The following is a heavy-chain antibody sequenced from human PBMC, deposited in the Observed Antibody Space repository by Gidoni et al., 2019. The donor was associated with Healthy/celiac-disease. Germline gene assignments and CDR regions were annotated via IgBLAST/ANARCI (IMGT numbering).Heavy chain of an antibody. V-gene: IGHV4-39*01. CDR3: ARNQRLYYDSSGSYYYYGMDV. Sequence: QLQLQESGPGLVKPSETLSLTCTVSGCSISSSSYYWGWIRQPPGKGLEWIGSIYYSGSTYYNPSLKSRVTISVDTSKNQFSLKLSSVTAADTAVYYCARNQRLYYDSSGSYYYYGMDVWGQGTTVTVSS. J-gene: IGHJ6*02. CDR2: IYYSGST. CDR1: GCSISSSSYY. D-gene: IGHD3-22*01.